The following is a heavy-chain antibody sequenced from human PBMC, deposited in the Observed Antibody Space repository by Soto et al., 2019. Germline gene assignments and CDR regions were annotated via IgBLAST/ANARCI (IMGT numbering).Heavy chain of an antibody. Sequence: PSETLSLTCTVSGGSISSSSYYWGWIRQPPGKGLEWIGSIYYSGSTYYNPSLKSRVTISVDTSKNQSSLKLSSVTAADTAVYYCARDYNDAFDIWGQGTMVTVSS. V-gene: IGHV4-39*01. J-gene: IGHJ3*02. CDR2: IYYSGST. CDR3: ARDYNDAFDI. D-gene: IGHD4-4*01. CDR1: GGSISSSSYY.